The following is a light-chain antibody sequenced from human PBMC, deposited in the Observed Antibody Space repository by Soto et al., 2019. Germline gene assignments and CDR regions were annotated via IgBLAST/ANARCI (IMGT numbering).Light chain of an antibody. V-gene: IGLV2-8*01. CDR1: SSDVGGYNY. J-gene: IGLJ2*01. Sequence: QSAPTQPPSASGSPGQSVTFSCTGTSSDVGGYNYVSWYQQYPGKAPKLMIYEVYKRHSGVPDRFSGSKSGNTASLTVSGLQPEDGADYYCSAYAGSSTWVFGGRTKLTVL. CDR2: EVY. CDR3: SAYAGSSTWV.